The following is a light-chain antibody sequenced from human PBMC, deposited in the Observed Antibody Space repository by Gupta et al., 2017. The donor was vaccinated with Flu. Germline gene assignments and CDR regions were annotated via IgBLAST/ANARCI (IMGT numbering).Light chain of an antibody. CDR1: GSDVGGYNY. J-gene: IGLJ2*01. CDR2: DVS. V-gene: IGLV2-11*01. Sequence: QSALTQPRSVSGSPVQSVTISCTGTGSDVGGYNYVSWYRQHPVEAPKLIVSDVSKRPSGVPDRFSGSKSGNTASLTISGLQVDDEADYYCCSYAGSYSFVFGGGTLLTVL. CDR3: CSYAGSYSFV.